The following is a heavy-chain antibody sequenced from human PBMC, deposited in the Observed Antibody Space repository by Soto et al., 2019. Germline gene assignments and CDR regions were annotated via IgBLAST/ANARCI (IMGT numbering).Heavy chain of an antibody. D-gene: IGHD4-4*01. J-gene: IGHJ6*02. CDR3: AKTDTVTTDYYYGMDV. CDR1: GGTFSSYA. Sequence: SVKVSCKASGGTFSSYAISWVRQAPGQGLEWMGGIIPIFGTANYAQKFQGRVTITADESTSTAYMELSSLSSEDTVVFYCAKTDTVTTDYYYGMDVWAQGTTVTVP. CDR2: IIPIFGTA. V-gene: IGHV1-69*13.